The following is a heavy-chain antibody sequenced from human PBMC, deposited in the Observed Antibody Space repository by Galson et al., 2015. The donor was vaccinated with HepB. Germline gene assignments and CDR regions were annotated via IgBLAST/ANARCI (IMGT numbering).Heavy chain of an antibody. Sequence: SETLSLTCTVSGGSISSSSYYWGWIRQPPGKGLEWIGSIYYSGSTYYNPSLKSRVTISVDTSKNQFSLKLSSVTAADTAVYYCARVKRVAATFGPLSTIYYFDYWGQGTLVTVSS. CDR1: GGSISSSSYY. V-gene: IGHV4-39*01. CDR2: IYYSGST. CDR3: ARVKRVAATFGPLSTIYYFDY. D-gene: IGHD2-15*01. J-gene: IGHJ4*02.